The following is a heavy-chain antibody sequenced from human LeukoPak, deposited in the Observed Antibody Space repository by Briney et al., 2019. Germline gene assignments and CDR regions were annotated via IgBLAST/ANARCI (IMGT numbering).Heavy chain of an antibody. D-gene: IGHD6-19*01. Sequence: GGSLRLSCAASGFTFSDYYMSWLGQAPGKGVEGVSYISSSGSIIYYADSVKGRFTISRDNAKNSLNLQMNSLRAEDTAVYYCAREYSSGWAYYMDVWGKGTTVTVSS. CDR1: GFTFSDYY. CDR2: ISSSGSII. V-gene: IGHV3-11*04. CDR3: AREYSSGWAYYMDV. J-gene: IGHJ6*03.